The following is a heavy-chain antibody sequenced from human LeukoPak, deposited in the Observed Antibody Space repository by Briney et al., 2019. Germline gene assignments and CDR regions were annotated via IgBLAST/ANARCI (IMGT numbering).Heavy chain of an antibody. V-gene: IGHV4-34*01. CDR1: GGSSSGYY. Sequence: SETLSLTCAVYGGSSSGYYWSWIRQPPGKGLEWIGEINHSGSTNYNPSLKSRVTISVDTSKNQFSLKLSSVTAADTAVYYCARDPVYYYDSSGYLSPYYFDYWGQGTLVTVSS. J-gene: IGHJ4*02. CDR2: INHSGST. D-gene: IGHD3-22*01. CDR3: ARDPVYYYDSSGYLSPYYFDY.